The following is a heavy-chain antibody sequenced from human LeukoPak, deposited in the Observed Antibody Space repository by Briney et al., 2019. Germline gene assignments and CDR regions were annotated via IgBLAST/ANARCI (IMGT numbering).Heavy chain of an antibody. J-gene: IGHJ4*02. D-gene: IGHD3-22*01. CDR3: AKDGGGYDTSGYYYGDY. Sequence: GGSLRLSCAASGFTFSSYAMSWVRQAPGKGLEWVSAISGSGGSTYYADSVKGRFTISRDNAKNSLYLQMNSLRAEDTAVYYCAKDGGGYDTSGYYYGDYWGQGTLVTVSS. CDR1: GFTFSSYA. V-gene: IGHV3-23*01. CDR2: ISGSGGST.